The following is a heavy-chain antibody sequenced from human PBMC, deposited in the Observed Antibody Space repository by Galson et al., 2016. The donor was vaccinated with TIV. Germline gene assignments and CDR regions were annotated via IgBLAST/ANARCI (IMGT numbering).Heavy chain of an antibody. CDR1: GGTFSNFV. Sequence: SVKVSCKASGGTFSNFVISWVRQAPGQGLEWMGSINPIFGTANYAQKFQGRVTITADTSTSTIYMELSSLRSEDTAVYYCARGRGYYFGSGSSYFDYWGQGRLVTVSP. V-gene: IGHV1-69*06. J-gene: IGHJ4*02. D-gene: IGHD3-10*01. CDR3: ARGRGYYFGSGSSYFDY. CDR2: INPIFGTA.